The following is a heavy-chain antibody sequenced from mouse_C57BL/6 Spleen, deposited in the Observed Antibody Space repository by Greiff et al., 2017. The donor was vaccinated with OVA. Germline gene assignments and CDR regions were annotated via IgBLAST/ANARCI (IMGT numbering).Heavy chain of an antibody. CDR1: GYTFTDYY. CDR3: ARSSYGSSYYYAMDY. CDR2: IYPGSGNT. J-gene: IGHJ4*01. Sequence: LVESGPELVKPGASVKISCKASGYTFTDYYINWVKQRPGQGLEWIGWIYPGSGNTKYNEKFKGKATLTVDTSSSTAYMQLSSLTSEDSAVYFCARSSYGSSYYYAMDYWGQGTSVTVSS. V-gene: IGHV1-84*01. D-gene: IGHD1-1*01.